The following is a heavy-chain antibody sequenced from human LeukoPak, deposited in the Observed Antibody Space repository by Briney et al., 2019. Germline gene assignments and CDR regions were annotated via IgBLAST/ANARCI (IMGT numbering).Heavy chain of an antibody. CDR3: ARARSTEFDY. J-gene: IGHJ4*02. Sequence: PGGSLRLSCAASGFNLSSYSMNWVRQAPGKGLEWVSSISSSSHYIYYADSVKGQFTISRDNAKNSLYLQMNSLRVEDTAVYYCARARSTEFDYWGQGTLVTVSS. V-gene: IGHV3-21*01. CDR1: GFNLSSYS. CDR2: ISSSSHYI. D-gene: IGHD2-2*01.